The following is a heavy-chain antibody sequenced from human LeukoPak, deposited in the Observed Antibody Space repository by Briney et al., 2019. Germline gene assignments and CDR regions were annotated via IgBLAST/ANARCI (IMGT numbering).Heavy chain of an antibody. V-gene: IGHV1-2*02. CDR3: ARDSVYSSSNWFDP. D-gene: IGHD6-6*01. CDR1: GYTFTGYY. CDR2: INPNSGGT. Sequence: ASVKVSCKASGYTFTGYYMHWVRQAPGQGLEWMGWINPNSGGTNYAQKFQGRVTMTRDTSISTAYMELSRLRSDDTAVYYCARDSVYSSSNWFDPWGQGTLVTVSS. J-gene: IGHJ5*02.